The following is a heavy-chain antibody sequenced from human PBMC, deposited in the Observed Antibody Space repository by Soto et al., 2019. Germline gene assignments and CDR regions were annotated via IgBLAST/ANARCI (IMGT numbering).Heavy chain of an antibody. D-gene: IGHD3-10*01. CDR1: GFTFSSYS. CDR2: ISSSSSYI. J-gene: IGHJ5*02. V-gene: IGHV3-21*01. Sequence: GGSLRLSCAASGFTFSSYSMNWVRQAPGKGLEWVSSISSSSSYIYYADSVKGRFTISRDNAKNSLYLQMNSLRAEDTAVYYCARDHGSGTPFDPWGQGTLVTVSS. CDR3: ARDHGSGTPFDP.